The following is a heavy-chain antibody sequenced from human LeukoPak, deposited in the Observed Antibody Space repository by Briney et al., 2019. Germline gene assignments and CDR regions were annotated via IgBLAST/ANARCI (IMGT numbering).Heavy chain of an antibody. J-gene: IGHJ6*03. V-gene: IGHV3-11*01. CDR3: ARVDSSSPGGYYYYYMDA. CDR2: ISSSGRTI. CDR1: GFTFSDYY. D-gene: IGHD6-6*01. Sequence: GGSLRLSCAASGFTFSDYYMAWIRQAPGKGQECVSYISSSGRTIYYADSVKGRFTISRDNAKNSLYLQMNSLRAEDTAVYYCARVDSSSPGGYYYYYMDAWGKGTTVTVSS.